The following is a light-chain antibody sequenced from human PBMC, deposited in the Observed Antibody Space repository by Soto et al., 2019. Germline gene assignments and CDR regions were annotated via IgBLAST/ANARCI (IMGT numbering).Light chain of an antibody. V-gene: IGLV2-14*01. J-gene: IGLJ1*01. CDR1: SSDVGGYNY. CDR2: EVS. Sequence: QSVLTQPASVSGSPGQSITISCTGTSSDVGGYNYVSWYQQHPGKAPKLMIYEVSNRPSGVSNRFSGSKSSNTASLTISGLQXEDEADYYCSSYTSSSTPYVFGTGTKLTVL. CDR3: SSYTSSSTPYV.